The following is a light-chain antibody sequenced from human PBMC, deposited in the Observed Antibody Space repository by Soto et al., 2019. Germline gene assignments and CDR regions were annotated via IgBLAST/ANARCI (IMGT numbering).Light chain of an antibody. Sequence: QSALTQPASVSGSPGQSITISCTGTISDVGGYNYVSWYQQHPGKAPKLMIYEVDSRPSGVSNRFSGSKSGNTASLTISGLQAEEEADYYCSACTSGNTVVFGGGTKLTVL. J-gene: IGLJ2*01. V-gene: IGLV2-14*01. CDR3: SACTSGNTVV. CDR1: ISDVGGYNY. CDR2: EVD.